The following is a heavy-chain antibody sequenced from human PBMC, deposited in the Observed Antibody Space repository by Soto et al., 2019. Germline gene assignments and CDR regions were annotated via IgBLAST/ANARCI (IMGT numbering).Heavy chain of an antibody. Sequence: PGESLKISCEGSGYRFTSFWIAWVRQMPGKGLEWMGRIHPSDSDIKYSPSFQGHVTISADKSSNTAYLHWGSLKASDTAMCYCARHDGDSGYHLDYWGQGALVTVSS. CDR3: ARHDGDSGYHLDY. CDR1: GYRFTSFW. J-gene: IGHJ4*02. CDR2: IHPSDSDI. D-gene: IGHD5-12*01. V-gene: IGHV5-10-1*01.